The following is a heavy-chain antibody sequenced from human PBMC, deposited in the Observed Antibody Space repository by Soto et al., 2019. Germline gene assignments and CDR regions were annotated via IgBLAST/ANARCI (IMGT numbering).Heavy chain of an antibody. CDR1: GGSISSGDYY. V-gene: IGHV4-30-4*01. D-gene: IGHD3-22*01. CDR3: ARGWGYFDSSGYYCTDFDY. Sequence: PSETLSLTCTVSGGSISSGDYYWSWIRQPPGKGLEWIGYIYYSGSTYYNPSLKSRVTISVDTSKNQFSLKLSSVTAADTAVYYCARGWGYFDSSGYYCTDFDYWGQGTLVTVSS. CDR2: IYYSGST. J-gene: IGHJ4*02.